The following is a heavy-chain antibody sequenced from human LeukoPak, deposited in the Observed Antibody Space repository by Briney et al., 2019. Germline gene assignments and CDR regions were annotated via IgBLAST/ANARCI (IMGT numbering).Heavy chain of an antibody. CDR1: GFTFSSYA. Sequence: GGSLRLTCAASGFTFSSYAMSWVRQAPGKGLEWVSVIYNGGSTYYADSVKGRFTISRDNSKNTLYLQMNSLRAEDTAVYYCARDGRDGVGYYFDYWGQGTLVTVSS. CDR2: IYNGGST. J-gene: IGHJ4*02. V-gene: IGHV3-66*01. CDR3: ARDGRDGVGYYFDY. D-gene: IGHD4-17*01.